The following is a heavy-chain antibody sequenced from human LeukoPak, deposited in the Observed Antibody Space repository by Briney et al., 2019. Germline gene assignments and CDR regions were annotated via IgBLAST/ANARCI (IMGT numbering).Heavy chain of an antibody. V-gene: IGHV3-30*18. CDR3: AKGPFGELLYNWFDP. CDR2: ISYDGNNK. J-gene: IGHJ5*02. Sequence: PGGSLRLSCAASGFTFRSYGMHWVRQAPGKGLEWVALISYDGNNKYYADSVKGRFTISRDNSKNTLYLQMNSLRAEDTAVYYCAKGPFGELLYNWFDPWGQGTLVTVSS. CDR1: GFTFRSYG. D-gene: IGHD3-10*01.